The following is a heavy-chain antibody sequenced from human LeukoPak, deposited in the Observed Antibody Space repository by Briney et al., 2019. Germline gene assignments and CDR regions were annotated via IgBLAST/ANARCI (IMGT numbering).Heavy chain of an antibody. CDR3: TTVGGNTVTGYY. CDR1: GFYFSNAW. CDR2: IKSKTDGGTT. Sequence: PGGSLRLSCAASGFYFSNAWMSWVRQAPGKGLEWVGHIKSKTDGGTTDYAAPVKGRFTMSRDDLKNMLYLEMNSLKTEDTAVYYCTTVGGNTVTGYYWGQGTLVTVSS. D-gene: IGHD4-17*01. J-gene: IGHJ4*02. V-gene: IGHV3-15*01.